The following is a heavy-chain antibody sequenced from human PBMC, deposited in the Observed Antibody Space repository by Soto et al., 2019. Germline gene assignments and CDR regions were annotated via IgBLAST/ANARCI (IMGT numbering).Heavy chain of an antibody. J-gene: IGHJ6*02. CDR1: GGSISSSSYY. D-gene: IGHD3-10*01. V-gene: IGHV4-39*01. CDR3: PRTITMVQGGIINDYYYGMDV. CDR2: IYYSGST. Sequence: PSDTLSLTCTVSGGSISSSSYYWGWIRQPPGKGLEWIGSIYYSGSTYYNPSLKSRGTLSIDTAKNLLSLKLSSVTGDDPDVYYCPRTITMVQGGIINDYYYGMDVWGQGTTVTVSS.